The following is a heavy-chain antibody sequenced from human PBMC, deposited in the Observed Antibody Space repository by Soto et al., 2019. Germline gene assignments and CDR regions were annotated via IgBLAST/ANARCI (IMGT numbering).Heavy chain of an antibody. CDR1: GFTFTYYA. V-gene: IGHV3-23*01. Sequence: VGSLRLSCTASGFTFTYYAFSWVRQVPGKGLEWVSAISANGQGIYYADSVRGRFTISRDNSKNTVFLHMDSLRAEDTAVYYCAKDRDYPRDQFHYWGQGTLVTVSS. J-gene: IGHJ4*02. CDR2: ISANGQGI. D-gene: IGHD2-2*01. CDR3: AKDRDYPRDQFHY.